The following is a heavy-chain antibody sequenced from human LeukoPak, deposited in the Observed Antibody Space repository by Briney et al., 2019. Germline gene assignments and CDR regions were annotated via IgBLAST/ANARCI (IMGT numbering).Heavy chain of an antibody. Sequence: PSETLSLTCTVSGYSISSGYYWGWIRQPPGKGLEWIGSIYHSGSTYYNPSLKSRVTISVDTSKNQFSLKLSSVTAADTAVYCCARGIPQGYGSHGFDYWGQGTLVTVSS. D-gene: IGHD5-18*01. CDR3: ARGIPQGYGSHGFDY. V-gene: IGHV4-38-2*02. J-gene: IGHJ4*02. CDR2: IYHSGST. CDR1: GYSISSGYY.